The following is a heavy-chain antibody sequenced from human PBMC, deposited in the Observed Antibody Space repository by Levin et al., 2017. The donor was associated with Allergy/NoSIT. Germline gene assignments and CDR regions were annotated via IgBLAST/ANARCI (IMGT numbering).Heavy chain of an antibody. CDR3: AREFVSDYYYYYMDV. D-gene: IGHD2/OR15-2a*01. CDR2: ISSSGSTI. CDR1: GFTFSDYY. V-gene: IGHV3-11*01. J-gene: IGHJ6*03. Sequence: GESLKISCAASGFTFSDYYMSWIRQAPGKGLEWVSYISSSGSTIYYADSVKGRFTISRDNAKNSLYLQMNSLRAEDTAVYYCAREFVSDYYYYYMDVWGKGTTVTVSS.